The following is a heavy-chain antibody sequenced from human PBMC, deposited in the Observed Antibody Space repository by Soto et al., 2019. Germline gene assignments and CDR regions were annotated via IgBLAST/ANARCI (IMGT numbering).Heavy chain of an antibody. V-gene: IGHV3-74*01. J-gene: IGHJ4*02. CDR2: INSDGSST. CDR1: GFTFSSYW. CDR3: ARDAGSGSYYPYDD. Sequence: EVQLVESGGGLVQPGGSLRLSCAASGFTFSSYWMHWVRQAPRKGLVWVSRINSDGSSTTYADSVKGRFTISRDNAKNTLYLQMNSLRAEDTAVYYCARDAGSGSYYPYDDWGQGTLVTVSS. D-gene: IGHD3-10*01.